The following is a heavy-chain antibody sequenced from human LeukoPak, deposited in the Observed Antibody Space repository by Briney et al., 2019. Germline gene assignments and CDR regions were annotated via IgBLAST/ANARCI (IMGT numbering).Heavy chain of an antibody. V-gene: IGHV3-7*03. CDR3: AKVGDSSSWYFSGYFDY. Sequence: GGSLRLSCAASGFTFSNYWMNWVRQAPGKGLEWVANVKKDGSEVYYADSVKGRFTISRDNSKNTLYLQMNSLRAEDTAVYYCAKVGDSSSWYFSGYFDYWGQGTLVTVSS. J-gene: IGHJ4*02. CDR2: VKKDGSEV. CDR1: GFTFSNYW. D-gene: IGHD6-13*01.